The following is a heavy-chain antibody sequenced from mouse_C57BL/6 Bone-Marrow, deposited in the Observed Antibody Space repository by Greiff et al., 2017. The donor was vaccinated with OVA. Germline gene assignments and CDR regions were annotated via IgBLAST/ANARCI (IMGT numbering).Heavy chain of an antibody. Sequence: EVQLQQSGPELVKPGASVKISCKASGYSFTGYYMNWVKQSPEKSLEWIGEINPSTGGTTYNQKFKAKATLTVDKSSSTAYMQLKSLTSEDSAVYYCARGYDYGSYYYAMDYWGQGTSVTVSS. CDR3: ARGYDYGSYYYAMDY. J-gene: IGHJ4*01. CDR1: GYSFTGYY. D-gene: IGHD2-4*01. V-gene: IGHV1-42*01. CDR2: INPSTGGT.